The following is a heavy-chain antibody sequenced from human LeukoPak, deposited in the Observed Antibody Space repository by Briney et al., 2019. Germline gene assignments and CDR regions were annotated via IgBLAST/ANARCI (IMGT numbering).Heavy chain of an antibody. J-gene: IGHJ4*02. CDR1: GFTFSSYE. CDR3: ARGTMVVTHDY. CDR2: ISSSGSTI. V-gene: IGHV3-48*03. Sequence: GGSLRLSRAASGFTFSSYEMNWVRQAPGKGLEWVSYISSSGSTIYYADSVKGRFTISRDNAKNSLYLQMNSLRAEDTAVYYCARGTMVVTHDYWGQGTLVTASS. D-gene: IGHD4-23*01.